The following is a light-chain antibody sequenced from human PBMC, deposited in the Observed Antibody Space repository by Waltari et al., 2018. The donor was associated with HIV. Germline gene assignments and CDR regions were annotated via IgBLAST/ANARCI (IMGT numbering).Light chain of an antibody. CDR2: GDY. CDR1: ASNIGTNYD. J-gene: IGLJ1*01. CDR3: QSYDIALGGFFV. Sequence: QSVLTQPPSVSGAPGQSVPLPCSGSASNIGTNYDLHWYQHFPGAAPKLLICGDYNRPSGVPDRFAGSKSGTSASLAITGLQPEDEAEYYCQSYDIALGGFFVFGTGTTVTVL. V-gene: IGLV1-40*01.